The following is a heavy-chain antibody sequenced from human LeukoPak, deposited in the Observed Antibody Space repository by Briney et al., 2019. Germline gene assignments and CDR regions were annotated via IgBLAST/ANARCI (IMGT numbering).Heavy chain of an antibody. CDR1: GGSISSYY. D-gene: IGHD6-19*01. CDR3: AREVAGTPWIDY. V-gene: IGHV4-59*04. J-gene: IGHJ4*02. CDR2: IYYSGST. Sequence: PSETLSLTWTVAGGSISSYYWGWIRQPPGKGLGWIGYIYYSGSTYYNPSLTSRVTISVDTSKNQFSLKLSSVTAADTAVYYCAREVAGTPWIDYWGQGTLVTVSS.